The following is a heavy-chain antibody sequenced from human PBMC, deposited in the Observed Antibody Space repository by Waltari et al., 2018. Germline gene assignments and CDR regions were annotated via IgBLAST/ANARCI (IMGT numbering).Heavy chain of an antibody. D-gene: IGHD1-26*01. Sequence: QVQLVESGGGVVQPGRSLRLSCAASGFTFSSYAMHWVRQAPGKGLEWVAVISYDGSNKYYADAVKGRFTISRDNSKNTLYLQMNSLRAEDTAVYYCARVQRGAPKGAFDYWGQGTLVTVSS. CDR1: GFTFSSYA. V-gene: IGHV3-30-3*01. J-gene: IGHJ4*02. CDR2: ISYDGSNK. CDR3: ARVQRGAPKGAFDY.